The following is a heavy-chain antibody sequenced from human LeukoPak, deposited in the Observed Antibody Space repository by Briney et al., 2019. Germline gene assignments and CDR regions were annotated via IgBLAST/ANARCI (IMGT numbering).Heavy chain of an antibody. J-gene: IGHJ3*02. CDR3: ARVVMAESLLWFGELRDAFDI. V-gene: IGHV4-34*01. CDR2: GSESGGT. D-gene: IGHD3-10*01. CDR1: GGSLNGHY. Sequence: PSETLSLTCAVYGGSLNGHYWSWIRQPPGKGLEWIGEGSESGGTKFNPSLKSRVTISADTSKNQFSLKVKSVTAADTAVYYCARVVMAESLLWFGELRDAFDIRGQGTMVTVSS.